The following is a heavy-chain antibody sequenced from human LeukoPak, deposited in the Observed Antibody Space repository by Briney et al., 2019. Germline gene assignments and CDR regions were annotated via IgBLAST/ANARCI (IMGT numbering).Heavy chain of an antibody. V-gene: IGHV1-69*13. CDR3: AGGILWFGERISLYYYYMDV. D-gene: IGHD3-10*01. J-gene: IGHJ6*03. Sequence: GASVKVSCKASGYTFTGYYMHWVRQAPGQGLEWMGGIIPIFGTANYAQKFQGRVTITADESTSTAYMELSSLRSEDTAVYYCAGGILWFGERISLYYYYMDVWGKGTTVTISS. CDR1: GYTFTGYY. CDR2: IIPIFGTA.